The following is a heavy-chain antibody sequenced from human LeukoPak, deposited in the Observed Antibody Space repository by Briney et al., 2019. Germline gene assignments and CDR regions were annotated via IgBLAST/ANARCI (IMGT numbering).Heavy chain of an antibody. J-gene: IGHJ6*03. CDR2: IYYSGST. CDR1: GDSMRNYY. CDR3: ARVKAARPQNYYYYMDV. D-gene: IGHD6-6*01. V-gene: IGHV4-59*01. Sequence: PSETLSLTCTVSGDSMRNYYWTWIRQPPGKGLEWIGYIYYSGSTNYNPSLESRVTISINTSKNQSSLKLSSVTAADTAVYYCARVKAARPQNYYYYMDVWGKGTTVTVSS.